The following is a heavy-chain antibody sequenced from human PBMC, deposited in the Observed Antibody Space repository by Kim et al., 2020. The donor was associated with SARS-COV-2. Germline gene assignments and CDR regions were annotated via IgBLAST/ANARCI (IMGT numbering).Heavy chain of an antibody. V-gene: IGHV3-15*01. CDR1: GFTFSNAW. Sequence: GGSLRLSCAASGFTFSNAWMSWVRQAPGKGLEWVGRIKSKTDGGTTDYAAPVKGRFTISRDDSKNTLYLQMNSLKTEDTAVYYCTTDRPVVSKYGYLDYWGQGTLVTVSS. CDR3: TTDRPVVSKYGYLDY. J-gene: IGHJ4*02. CDR2: IKSKTDGGTT. D-gene: IGHD3-10*01.